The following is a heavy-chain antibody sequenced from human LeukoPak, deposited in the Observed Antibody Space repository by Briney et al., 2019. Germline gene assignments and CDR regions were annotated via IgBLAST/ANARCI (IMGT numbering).Heavy chain of an antibody. D-gene: IGHD1/OR15-1a*01. CDR3: ARGVGTSSPPYYYYYYMDV. Sequence: ASVKVSCKASGYTFTSYDINWVRQATGQGLEWMGWMNPNSGNTGYAQKFQGRVTMTRNTSISTAYMELSSLRSEDTAVYYCARGVGTSSPPYYYYYYMDVWGKGTTVTVSS. CDR1: GYTFTSYD. J-gene: IGHJ6*03. CDR2: MNPNSGNT. V-gene: IGHV1-8*01.